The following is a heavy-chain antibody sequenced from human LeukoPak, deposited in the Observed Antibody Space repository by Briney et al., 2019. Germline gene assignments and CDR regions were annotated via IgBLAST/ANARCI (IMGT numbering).Heavy chain of an antibody. CDR1: GGSISSGGYY. D-gene: IGHD5/OR15-5a*01. CDR2: IYYSGST. V-gene: IGHV4-31*03. Sequence: SETLSLTCTVSGGSISSGGYYWSWIRQHPGKGLEWIGYIYYSGSTYYNPSLESRVTISVDTSKNQFSLKLSSVTAADTAVYYCARDRASTPDYYYYMDVWGKGTTVTVSS. J-gene: IGHJ6*03. CDR3: ARDRASTPDYYYYMDV.